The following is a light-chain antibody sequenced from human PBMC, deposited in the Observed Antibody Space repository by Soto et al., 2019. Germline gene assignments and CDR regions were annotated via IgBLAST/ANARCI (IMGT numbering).Light chain of an antibody. Sequence: DIQMTQSPSTLSASVGDRVTITCRASQSISSWLAWYQQKPGKAPKLLIYDASTLEGGVPSRFSGSGSGTEFTLTNSGLQPDDFATYYCQQYKSYSETFGQGTKVEIK. CDR2: DAS. CDR3: QQYKSYSET. J-gene: IGKJ1*01. V-gene: IGKV1-5*01. CDR1: QSISSW.